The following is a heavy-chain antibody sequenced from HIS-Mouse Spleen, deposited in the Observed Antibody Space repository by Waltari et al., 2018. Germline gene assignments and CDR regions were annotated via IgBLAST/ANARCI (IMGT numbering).Heavy chain of an antibody. CDR2: IYYSGST. D-gene: IGHD6-13*01. J-gene: IGHJ2*01. CDR3: AREIPYSSSWYDWYFDL. CDR1: GGPISSRSYY. Sequence: QLQLQESGPGLVKPSETLSRTCTVSGGPISSRSYYWGWIRQPPGKGLEWIGSIYYSGSTYYNPSLKSRVTISVDTSKNQFSLKLSSVTAADTAVYYCAREIPYSSSWYDWYFDLWGRGTLVTVSS. V-gene: IGHV4-39*07.